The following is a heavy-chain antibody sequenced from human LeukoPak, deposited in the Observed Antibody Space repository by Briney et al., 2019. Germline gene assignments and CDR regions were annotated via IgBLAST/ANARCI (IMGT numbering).Heavy chain of an antibody. D-gene: IGHD6-13*01. CDR3: ARVSIAAAFNWFDP. V-gene: IGHV1-69*05. J-gene: IGHJ5*02. CDR2: IIPIFGTA. Sequence: SVKVSCKASGGIFSSYAISWVRQAPGQGLEWMGRIIPIFGTANYAQKFQGRVTITTDESTSTAYMELSSLRSEDTAVYYCARVSIAAAFNWFDPWGQGTLVTVSS. CDR1: GGIFSSYA.